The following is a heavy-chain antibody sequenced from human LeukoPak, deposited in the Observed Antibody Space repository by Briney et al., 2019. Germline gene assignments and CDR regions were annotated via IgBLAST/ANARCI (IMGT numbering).Heavy chain of an antibody. Sequence: SETLSLTCAVSGVSISSSNWGSGGRQPPGQGLEWIGEIYHSGSTNYNPSLKSRVTISVDKSNNQFSLKLSSVTAADTAVYYCARITGRGYCTSSSCRGAWFDLWGQGTLVTVSS. V-gene: IGHV4-4*02. D-gene: IGHD2-2*01. CDR3: ARITGRGYCTSSSCRGAWFDL. CDR2: IYHSGST. CDR1: GVSISSSNW. J-gene: IGHJ5*02.